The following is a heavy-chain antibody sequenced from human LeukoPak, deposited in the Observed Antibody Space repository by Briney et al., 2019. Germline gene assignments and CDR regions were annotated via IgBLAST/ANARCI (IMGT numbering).Heavy chain of an antibody. Sequence: PSETLSLTCTVSRGSIGTYYWSWIRQPAGKGLDWIGRIYTSGSTKKNPSLSSRVTISIDASKNQFSLRLSSLTAADTAIYHCARDSGRRGYPEYSFDYWGQGTPVIVSS. CDR1: RGSIGTYY. V-gene: IGHV4-4*07. CDR3: ARDSGRRGYPEYSFDY. J-gene: IGHJ4*02. D-gene: IGHD3-10*01. CDR2: IYTSGST.